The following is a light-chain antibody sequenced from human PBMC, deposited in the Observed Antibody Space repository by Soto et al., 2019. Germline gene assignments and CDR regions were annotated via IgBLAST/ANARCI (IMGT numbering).Light chain of an antibody. J-gene: IGKJ2*01. Sequence: DIVMTQSPDSLAVSLGERATINCKSSQSVLYSSNNKNYLAWYQQKPGQTPNQLIYWASTRESGVPDRFSGSGSGTDFTLIISSLQAEDVAVYYCQQYYSTPHTFGQGTRLEIK. CDR1: QSVLYSSNNKNY. CDR2: WAS. V-gene: IGKV4-1*01. CDR3: QQYYSTPHT.